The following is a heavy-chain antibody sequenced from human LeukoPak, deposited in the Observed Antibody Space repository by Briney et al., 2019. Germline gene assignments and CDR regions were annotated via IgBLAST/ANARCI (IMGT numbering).Heavy chain of an antibody. V-gene: IGHV4-61*02. CDR1: GGSISSGSCY. CDR3: ARADYYDSSGQSFDS. D-gene: IGHD3-22*01. CDR2: IYTSGST. Sequence: SETLSLTCTVSGGSISSGSCYWSWIRQPAGKGLEWIGRIYTSGSTNYNPSLKSGVTISVDTSKNQFSLKLSSVTAADTDVYYCARADYYDSSGQSFDSWGQGTLVTVSS. J-gene: IGHJ4*02.